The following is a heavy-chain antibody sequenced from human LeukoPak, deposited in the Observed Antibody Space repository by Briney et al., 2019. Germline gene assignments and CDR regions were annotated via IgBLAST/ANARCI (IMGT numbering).Heavy chain of an antibody. CDR3: AREITVAGKEGAFDI. J-gene: IGHJ3*02. D-gene: IGHD6-19*01. V-gene: IGHV3-11*05. CDR1: GFTFSDYY. Sequence: GGSLRLSCAASGFTFSDYYMSWIRQAPGKGLEWVSYISSTSTNINYADSVKGRFTISRDNAKNSLYLQMNSLRAEDTAIYYCAREITVAGKEGAFDIWGPGTMLTVSS. CDR2: ISSTSTNI.